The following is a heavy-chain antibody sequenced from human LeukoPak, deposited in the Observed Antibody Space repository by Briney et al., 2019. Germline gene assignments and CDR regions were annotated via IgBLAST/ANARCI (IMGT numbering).Heavy chain of an antibody. D-gene: IGHD3-9*01. V-gene: IGHV3-23*01. CDR3: AKTSSYDILTGHSRWFDP. CDR1: GFTFSSYA. CDR2: ISGSGGST. Sequence: GGSLRLSCAASGFTFSSYAMSWVRQAPGKGLEWVSAISGSGGSTYYADSVKGRFTISRDNSKNTLYLQMNSLRAEDTAVYYCAKTSSYDILTGHSRWFDPWGQGTLVTVSS. J-gene: IGHJ5*02.